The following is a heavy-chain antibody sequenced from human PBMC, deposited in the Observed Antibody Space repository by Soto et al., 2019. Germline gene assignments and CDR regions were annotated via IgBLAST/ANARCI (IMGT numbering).Heavy chain of an antibody. J-gene: IGHJ6*02. CDR2: INAGNGNT. V-gene: IGHV1-3*01. CDR1: GYTFTAFA. D-gene: IGHD3-10*01. CDR3: AREAPYHGSGMYGDGMDV. Sequence: QVQLVQSGAEVKKPGASVKVSCKASGYTFTAFAIHWVRQAPGLRPEWMGWINAGNGNTKSSQKFQGRVTITMDTTASTAYRERSSLRSEDTAVYYCAREAPYHGSGMYGDGMDVWGQGTTVTVSS.